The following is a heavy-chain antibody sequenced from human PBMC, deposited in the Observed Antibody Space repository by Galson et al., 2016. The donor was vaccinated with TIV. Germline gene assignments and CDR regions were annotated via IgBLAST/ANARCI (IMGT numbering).Heavy chain of an antibody. J-gene: IGHJ6*03. D-gene: IGHD3-10*01. V-gene: IGHV1-69*13. CDR1: GDTFASYA. CDR3: ARVRFGELSGYYYYMDV. CDR2: IIPILGSS. Sequence: SVKVSCKASGDTFASYAFSWVRQAPGQGLEVMGRIIPILGSSDYAQRFQGRVTITADASTGTVYMELRSLRSEDTAMDYCARVRFGELSGYYYYMDVWGKGTTVTVSS.